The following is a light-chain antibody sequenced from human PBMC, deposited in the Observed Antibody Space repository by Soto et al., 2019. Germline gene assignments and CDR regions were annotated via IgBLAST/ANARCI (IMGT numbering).Light chain of an antibody. CDR1: QSVSSN. J-gene: IGKJ1*01. Sequence: EIVMTQSPATLSVSPGERATLSCRASQSVSSNLAWYQQKPGQAPRLLIYGASTRATGIPARFSGSGSGTEFTLTMSSLQSEDFEVYYCQKYNKWHPKFCKGTKVDI. CDR3: QKYNKWHPK. CDR2: GAS. V-gene: IGKV3-15*01.